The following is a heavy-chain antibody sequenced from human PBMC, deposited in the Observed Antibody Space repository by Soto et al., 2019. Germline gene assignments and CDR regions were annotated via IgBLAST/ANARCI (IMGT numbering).Heavy chain of an antibody. CDR2: ISAYNGNT. D-gene: IGHD2-15*01. CDR1: GYTFTSYG. CDR3: ARDVRDCSGGSCFREGRFDP. Sequence: QVQLVQSGAEVKKPGASVKVSCKASGYTFTSYGISWVRQAPGQGLEWMGWISAYNGNTNYAQKLQGRVTMTTDTSTSTAYMELRSLRSDDTAVYYCARDVRDCSGGSCFREGRFDPWGQGTLVTVSS. J-gene: IGHJ5*02. V-gene: IGHV1-18*01.